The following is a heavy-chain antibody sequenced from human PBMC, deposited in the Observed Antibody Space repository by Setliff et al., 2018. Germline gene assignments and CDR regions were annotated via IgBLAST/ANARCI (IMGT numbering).Heavy chain of an antibody. J-gene: IGHJ6*03. CDR3: ARMSGFQYIDV. V-gene: IGHV4-61*02. CDR2: LYTSGDT. D-gene: IGHD3-3*01. CDR1: GGSVNSGYDN. Sequence: LSLTCTVSGGSVNSGYDNWNWLRQPAGKGLEWIGRLYTSGDTNYNPSLKSRVTISLDTSKNQFSLSLTSVTAEDTAVYYCARMSGFQYIDVWDKGTTVTVSS.